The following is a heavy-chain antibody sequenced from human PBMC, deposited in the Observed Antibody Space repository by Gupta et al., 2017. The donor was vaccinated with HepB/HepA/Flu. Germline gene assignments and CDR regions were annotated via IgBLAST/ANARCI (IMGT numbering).Heavy chain of an antibody. CDR2: MRPSSGNT. J-gene: IGHJ4*02. Sequence: QVQLVQSGAEVKRPGASVKLSFQTSGSTFSNYYIHWMRQAPGQGLEWMGIMRPSSGNTQYAQKFRGRVTMTRDTSTGTVYMELSSLRYEDTAVYYCAREPNESYYFDYWGQGILVTVSS. CDR1: GSTFSNYY. D-gene: IGHD2-8*01. V-gene: IGHV1-46*01. CDR3: AREPNESYYFDY.